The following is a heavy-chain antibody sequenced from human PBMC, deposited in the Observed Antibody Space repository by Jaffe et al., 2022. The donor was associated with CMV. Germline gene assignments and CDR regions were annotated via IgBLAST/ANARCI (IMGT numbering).Heavy chain of an antibody. Sequence: QLQLQESGPGLVKPSETLSLTCTVSGGSISSSSYYWGWIRQPPGKGLEWIGSIYYSGSTYYNPSLKSRVTISVDTSKNQFSLKLSSVTAADTAVYYCARPLPHIVVEVGAFDIWGQGTMVTVSS. D-gene: IGHD2-21*01. CDR2: IYYSGST. V-gene: IGHV4-39*01. CDR3: ARPLPHIVVEVGAFDI. CDR1: GGSISSSSYY. J-gene: IGHJ3*02.